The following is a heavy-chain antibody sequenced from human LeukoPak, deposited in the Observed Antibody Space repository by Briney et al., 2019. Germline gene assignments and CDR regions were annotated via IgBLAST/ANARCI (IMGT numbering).Heavy chain of an antibody. CDR1: GYTFTSYG. V-gene: IGHV1-18*01. Sequence: GASVKVSCKASGYTFTSYGISWVRQAPGQGLEWMAWISLYNGNTNYAQKFQGRVTMTTDTSASTAYMELSRLRSDDTAVYYCAANYYDSRQNYYYMDVWGKGTTVTVSS. J-gene: IGHJ6*03. D-gene: IGHD3-22*01. CDR3: AANYYDSRQNYYYMDV. CDR2: ISLYNGNT.